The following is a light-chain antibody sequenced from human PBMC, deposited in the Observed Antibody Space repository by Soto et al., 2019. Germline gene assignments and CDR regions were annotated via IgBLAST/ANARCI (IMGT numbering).Light chain of an antibody. Sequence: EIVVTQSPATLSVSPGERATLSCRASQGVSINLAWYQQKPGQAPRLLIYGASSRATGIPDRFSGSGSGTDFTLTVSRLEPEDFAVYFCQHYGTFGPGTKVDIK. J-gene: IGKJ3*01. V-gene: IGKV3-20*01. CDR3: QHYGT. CDR2: GAS. CDR1: QGVSIN.